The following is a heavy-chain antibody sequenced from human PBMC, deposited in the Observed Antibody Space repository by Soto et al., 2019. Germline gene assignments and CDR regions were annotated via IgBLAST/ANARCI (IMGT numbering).Heavy chain of an antibody. Sequence: SETLSLTCTVSGGSISSSSYYWGWIRQPPGKGLEWIGSIYYSGSTYYNPSLKSRVTISVDTSKNQFSLKLSSVTAADTAVYYCARRVHRPSWYSDYRGQGTLVTGFS. J-gene: IGHJ4*02. CDR1: GGSISSSSYY. CDR3: ARRVHRPSWYSDY. D-gene: IGHD6-13*01. V-gene: IGHV4-39*01. CDR2: IYYSGST.